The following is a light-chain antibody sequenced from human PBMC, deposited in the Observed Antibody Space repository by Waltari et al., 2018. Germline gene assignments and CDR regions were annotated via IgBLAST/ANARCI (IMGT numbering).Light chain of an antibody. J-gene: IGKJ4*01. Sequence: DIQMTQSPSTLSASVGDRVTITCRASQSIGSWLAWYQQKPGKAPKLLIYKASSLESGVSSRFSGTESGTEFTLTITSLQPDDFATYYCQQYNTFPLTFGGGTKVDI. CDR2: KAS. V-gene: IGKV1-5*03. CDR3: QQYNTFPLT. CDR1: QSIGSW.